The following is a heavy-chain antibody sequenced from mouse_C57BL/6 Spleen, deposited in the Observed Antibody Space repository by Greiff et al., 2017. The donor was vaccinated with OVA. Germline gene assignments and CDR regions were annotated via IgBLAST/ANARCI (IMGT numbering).Heavy chain of an antibody. J-gene: IGHJ2*01. CDR2: ISSGGSYT. V-gene: IGHV5-6*01. D-gene: IGHD3-2*02. Sequence: EVKLVESGGDLVKPGGSLKLSCAASGFTFSSYGMSWVRQTPDKRLEWVATISSGGSYTYYPDSVKGRFTISRDNAKNTLYLQMSSLKSEDTAMYYCAREAQTTDFDYWGQGTTLTVSS. CDR1: GFTFSSYG. CDR3: AREAQTTDFDY.